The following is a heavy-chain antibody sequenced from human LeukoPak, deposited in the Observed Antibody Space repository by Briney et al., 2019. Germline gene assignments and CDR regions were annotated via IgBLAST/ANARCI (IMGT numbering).Heavy chain of an antibody. Sequence: ASVKVSCKASVYTLTRSDINWVRQAPGQGLEWMGWMNPDSGNTGYAQRFQGRVTMSGNTSIMTAHMELRSMRFEDTAFYYCAGGVSHGSRSCSRQYWYFDLWGRGTHVTVSS. CDR2: MNPDSGNT. D-gene: IGHD3-10*01. CDR1: VYTLTRSD. CDR3: AGGVSHGSRSCSRQYWYFDL. J-gene: IGHJ2*01. V-gene: IGHV1-8*01.